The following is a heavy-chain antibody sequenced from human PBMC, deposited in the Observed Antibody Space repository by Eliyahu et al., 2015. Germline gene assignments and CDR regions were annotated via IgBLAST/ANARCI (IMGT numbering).Heavy chain of an antibody. J-gene: IGHJ4*02. D-gene: IGHD3-22*01. V-gene: IGHV3-11*01. CDR2: XSYSSGTI. CDR1: GFXFXXXH. Sequence: QVQLVESGGGLVKPGGSLRLSXAASGFXFXXXHMXWIRXAPGKGLEWVSYXSYSSGTIYYADXVKGRFTISRDNAKNSLYLQMNSLRAEDSAVYYCATALESYSNSGYYYFDYWGQGTLVTVSS. CDR3: ATALESYSNSGYYYFDY.